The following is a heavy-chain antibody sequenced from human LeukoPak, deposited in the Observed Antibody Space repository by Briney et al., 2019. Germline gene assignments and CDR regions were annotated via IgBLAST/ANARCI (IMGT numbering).Heavy chain of an antibody. V-gene: IGHV4-59*01. D-gene: IGHD3-22*01. CDR3: ARVRGYYDSSGYDY. CDR1: GGSISSYY. Sequence: PSETLSLTCTVSGGSISSYYWTWVRQPPGKGLEWIGYIYYSGSTNYNPSLKSRVSISEDTSKNQISLKLSSVTAADTAVYYCARVRGYYDSSGYDYWGQGTLVTVSS. J-gene: IGHJ4*02. CDR2: IYYSGST.